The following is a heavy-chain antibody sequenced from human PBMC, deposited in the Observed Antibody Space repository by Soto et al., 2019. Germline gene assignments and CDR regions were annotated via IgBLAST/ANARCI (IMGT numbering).Heavy chain of an antibody. D-gene: IGHD5-12*01. CDR2: INAGNGNT. J-gene: IGHJ6*02. V-gene: IGHV1-3*01. Sequence: QVQLVQSGAEVKKPGASVKVSCKASGYTFTSYAMHWVRQAPGQRLEWMGWINAGNGNTKYSQKFQGRVTITRDTSASTAYMELSSMRSEDTAVYYCAREEGGYRGYDSDYSCGMDVWGQGPTVTVSS. CDR1: GYTFTSYA. CDR3: AREEGGYRGYDSDYSCGMDV.